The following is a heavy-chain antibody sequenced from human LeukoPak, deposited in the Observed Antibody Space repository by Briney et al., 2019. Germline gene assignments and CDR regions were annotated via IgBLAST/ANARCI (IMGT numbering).Heavy chain of an antibody. J-gene: IGHJ5*02. Sequence: GASVKVSCKASGYIFTSYDINWVRQATGQGPEWMGWMNPNSGKKGYAQKFQGRVTMTRNTSISTAYVELSSLRSEDTAVYYCARELNRDGFDPWGQGTLVTVSS. V-gene: IGHV1-8*01. CDR2: MNPNSGKK. CDR3: ARELNRDGFDP. D-gene: IGHD1-14*01. CDR1: GYIFTSYD.